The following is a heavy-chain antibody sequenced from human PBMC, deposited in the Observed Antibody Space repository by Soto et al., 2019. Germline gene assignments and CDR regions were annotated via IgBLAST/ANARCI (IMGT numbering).Heavy chain of an antibody. V-gene: IGHV1-18*01. Sequence: ASVKVSCKASGYTFTSYCISWVRQAPGQGLEWMGWISAYNGNTNYAQKLQGRVTMTTDTSTSTAYMELRSLRSDDTAVYYCARDDDILTGYQYSNWFDPWGQGTLVTVSS. CDR1: GYTFTSYC. D-gene: IGHD3-9*01. CDR2: ISAYNGNT. CDR3: ARDDDILTGYQYSNWFDP. J-gene: IGHJ5*02.